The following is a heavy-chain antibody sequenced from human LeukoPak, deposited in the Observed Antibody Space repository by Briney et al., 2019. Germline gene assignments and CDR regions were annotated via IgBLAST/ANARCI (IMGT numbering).Heavy chain of an antibody. CDR1: GGSISSYY. CDR3: ARSKAHLSTSWYGNWFDP. V-gene: IGHV4-59*01. CDR2: IYYSGSA. Sequence: PETLSLTCTVSGGSISSYYWSWIRQPPGKGLEWIGYIYYSGSANYNPSLKSRVTISVDTSKNQFSLKLSSVTAADTAVYYCARSKAHLSTSWYGNWFDPWGQGTLVTVSS. D-gene: IGHD2-2*01. J-gene: IGHJ5*02.